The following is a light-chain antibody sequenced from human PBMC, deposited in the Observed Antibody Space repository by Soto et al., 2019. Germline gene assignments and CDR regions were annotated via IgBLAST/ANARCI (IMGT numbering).Light chain of an antibody. CDR1: HSDVGSYNL. CDR3: CSYAGSFSVL. Sequence: QSVLTQPASVSGSPGQSITISCTGTHSDVGSYNLVSWYQQHPGKAPKLIIYEDSKRPSGVSNRFSGSKSGYTASLTISGLEAEDEADYYCCSYAGSFSVLFGGGTKLTVL. V-gene: IGLV2-23*01. J-gene: IGLJ2*01. CDR2: EDS.